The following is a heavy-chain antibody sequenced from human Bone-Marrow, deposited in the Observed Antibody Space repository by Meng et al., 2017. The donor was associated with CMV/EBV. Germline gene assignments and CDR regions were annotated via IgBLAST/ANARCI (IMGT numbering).Heavy chain of an antibody. V-gene: IGHV1-18*04. J-gene: IGHJ4*02. CDR2: ITSFTADT. Sequence: ASVKVSCKASGYTFTGYYMHWVRQAPGQGLEWMGWITSFTADTVIAQKFQGRFFLDTDTSTRTSTKIVYMDLTSLTIEDTAVYYCASGGRWADFEYWGQGTLVTVSS. CDR1: GYTFTGYY. D-gene: IGHD3-16*01. CDR3: ASGGRWADFEY.